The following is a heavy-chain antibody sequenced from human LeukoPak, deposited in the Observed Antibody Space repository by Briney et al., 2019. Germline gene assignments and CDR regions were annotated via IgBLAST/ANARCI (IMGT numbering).Heavy chain of an antibody. D-gene: IGHD3-22*01. Sequence: PSETLSLTCTVSGDSISSYYWSWIRQPPGKGLEWIGYIYTSGSTNYNPSLKSRVTISVDTSKNQFSLKLSSVTAADTAVYYCATSDSSGYYAQYFQHWGQGTLVTVSS. V-gene: IGHV4-4*09. J-gene: IGHJ1*01. CDR3: ATSDSSGYYAQYFQH. CDR2: IYTSGST. CDR1: GDSISSYY.